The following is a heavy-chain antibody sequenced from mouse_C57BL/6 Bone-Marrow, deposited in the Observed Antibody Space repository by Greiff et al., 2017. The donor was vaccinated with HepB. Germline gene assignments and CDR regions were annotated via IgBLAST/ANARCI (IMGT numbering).Heavy chain of an antibody. D-gene: IGHD1-1*01. CDR1: GFTFSDYG. Sequence: EVQRVESGGGLVKPGGSLKLSCAASGFTFSDYGMHWVRQAPEKGLEWVAYISSGSSTIYYADTVMGRFTISRDNAKNTLFLQMTSLRSEDTAMYYCARPFYYYGSRGDFAYWGQGTLVTVSA. J-gene: IGHJ3*01. CDR2: ISSGSSTI. V-gene: IGHV5-17*01. CDR3: ARPFYYYGSRGDFAY.